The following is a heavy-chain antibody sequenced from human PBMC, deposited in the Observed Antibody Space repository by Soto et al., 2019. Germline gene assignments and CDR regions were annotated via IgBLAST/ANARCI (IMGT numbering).Heavy chain of an antibody. CDR3: ARAHSGYSHWFDP. J-gene: IGHJ5*02. D-gene: IGHD3-22*01. V-gene: IGHV1-69*13. CDR2: IIPIFGTA. Sequence: SVKVSCKASGGTFSSYAISWVRQAPGQGLEWMGGIIPIFGTANYAQKFQGRVTITADESTSTAYMELSSLRSEDTAVYYCARAHSGYSHWFDPWGQGTLVTVSS. CDR1: GGTFSSYA.